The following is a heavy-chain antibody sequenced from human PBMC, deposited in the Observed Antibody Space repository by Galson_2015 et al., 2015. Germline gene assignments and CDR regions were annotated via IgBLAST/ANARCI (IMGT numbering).Heavy chain of an antibody. J-gene: IGHJ4*02. Sequence: SLRLSCAASGFTFSDYAAHWVRQAPGKGLEWVAVISYDGGNKYYADSVRGRFTISRDTSKNTLYLQMNGLRAEDTAVYYCARGIKGAHYDSSGYSLGYYFDSWGQGTLVTVSS. V-gene: IGHV3-30-3*01. CDR3: ARGIKGAHYDSSGYSLGYYFDS. CDR2: ISYDGGNK. CDR1: GFTFSDYA. D-gene: IGHD3-22*01.